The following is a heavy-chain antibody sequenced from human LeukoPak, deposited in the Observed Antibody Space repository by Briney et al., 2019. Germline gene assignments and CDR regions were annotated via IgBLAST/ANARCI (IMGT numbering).Heavy chain of an antibody. D-gene: IGHD6-13*01. CDR3: ARFESIAAALAY. CDR1: GGSFSSYY. Sequence: SETLSLTCAVYGGSFSSYYWTWIRPPAGKGLGWIGEINDSGSTSYNPSLESRVTISKDTSERRFSLKLSSVTAADTGVYYCARFESIAAALAYWGQGTLVSVSS. J-gene: IGHJ4*02. V-gene: IGHV4-34*01. CDR2: INDSGST.